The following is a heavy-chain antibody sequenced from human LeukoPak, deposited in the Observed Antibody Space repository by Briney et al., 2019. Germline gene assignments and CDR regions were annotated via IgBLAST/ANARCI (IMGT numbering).Heavy chain of an antibody. D-gene: IGHD6-19*01. CDR2: IYYSGST. J-gene: IGHJ5*02. V-gene: IGHV4-59*01. CDR1: GGSISSYY. CDR3: ARAVAVAGRGNWFDP. Sequence: PSETLSLTCTVSGGSISSYYWSWIRQPPGKGLEWIGYIYYSGSTNHNPSLKSRVTISVDTSKNQFSLKLSSVTAADTAVYYCARAVAVAGRGNWFDPWGQGTLVTVSS.